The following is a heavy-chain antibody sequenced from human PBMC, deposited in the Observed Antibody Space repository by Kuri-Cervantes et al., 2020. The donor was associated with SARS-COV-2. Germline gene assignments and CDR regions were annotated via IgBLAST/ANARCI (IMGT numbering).Heavy chain of an antibody. CDR1: GFTFSSYA. V-gene: IGHV3-23*01. D-gene: IGHD3-10*01. CDR3: ASGPGILWFGDDY. J-gene: IGHJ4*02. CDR2: ISGSGGST. Sequence: GESLKISCAAPGFTFSSYAMSWVRQAPGKGLEWVSAISGSGGSTYYADSVKGRFTISRDNSKNTLYLQMNSLRAEDTAVYYCASGPGILWFGDDYWGQGTLVTVSS.